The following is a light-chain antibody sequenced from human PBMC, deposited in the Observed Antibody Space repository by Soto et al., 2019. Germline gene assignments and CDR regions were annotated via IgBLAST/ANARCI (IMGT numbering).Light chain of an antibody. J-gene: IGLJ2*01. CDR1: NIGSKS. CDR2: DDS. CDR3: QVWDSSSDHVV. V-gene: IGLV3-21*02. Sequence: SSELTQPPSVSVAPGQTARITCGGNNIGSKSVHWYQQKPGQAPVLVVYDDSDRPSGITERFSGSNSGNTATLTISRVEAGDEADYYCQVWDSSSDHVVFGGGTQLTVL.